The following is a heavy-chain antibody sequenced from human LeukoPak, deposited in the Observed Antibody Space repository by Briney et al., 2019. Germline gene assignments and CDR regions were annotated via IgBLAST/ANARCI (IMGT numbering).Heavy chain of an antibody. CDR3: ARDKGWYYFDY. V-gene: IGHV3-21*01. D-gene: IGHD6-19*01. CDR2: ISSSSSYI. Sequence: GGSLRLSCAASGFTFSSYSMNWVRQAPGKGLEWVSSISSSSSYIYYADSVKGRFTTSRDNAKNSLYLQMNSLRAEDTAVYYCARDKGWYYFDYWGQGTLVTVSS. J-gene: IGHJ4*02. CDR1: GFTFSSYS.